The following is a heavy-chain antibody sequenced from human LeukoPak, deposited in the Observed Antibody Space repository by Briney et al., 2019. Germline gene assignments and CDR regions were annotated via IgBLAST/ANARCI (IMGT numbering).Heavy chain of an antibody. CDR1: GFTFSSYG. J-gene: IGHJ4*02. Sequence: QPGRSLRLSCAASGFTFSSYGMHWVRQAPGKGLEWVAVISYDGSNKYYADSVKGRFTISRDNSKNTLYLQMNSLRAEDTAVCYCAKGKVGAGLELDYWGQGTLVTVSS. V-gene: IGHV3-30*18. CDR3: AKGKVGAGLELDY. D-gene: IGHD1-26*01. CDR2: ISYDGSNK.